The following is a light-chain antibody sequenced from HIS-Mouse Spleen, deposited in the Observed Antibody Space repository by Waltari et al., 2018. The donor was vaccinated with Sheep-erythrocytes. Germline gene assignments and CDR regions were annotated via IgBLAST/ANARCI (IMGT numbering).Light chain of an antibody. Sequence: QSALTQPPSVSGSPGQSVTIPCPGTSSGVGGYNYVPWYQQHPGKAPKLMIYDVSKRPSGVPDRFSGSKSGNTASLTISGLQAEDEADYYCCSYAGSYTWVFGGGTKLTVL. J-gene: IGLJ3*02. V-gene: IGLV2-11*01. CDR2: DVS. CDR1: SSGVGGYNY. CDR3: CSYAGSYTWV.